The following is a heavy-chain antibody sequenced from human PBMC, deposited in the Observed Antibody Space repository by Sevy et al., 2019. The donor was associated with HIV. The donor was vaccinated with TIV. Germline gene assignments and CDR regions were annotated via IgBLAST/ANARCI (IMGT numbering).Heavy chain of an antibody. CDR1: GFIFTNYW. D-gene: IGHD2-2*02. J-gene: IGHJ6*02. Sequence: GGSLRLSCAASGFIFTNYWMTWVRQAPGKGLEWVGNIKQDGSEKYYLDSVKGRFTISRDNAKNALYLHMNSLRDDDTGIYYCAIAGGDTVVVTAAIGILIMDVWGQGTTVTVSS. V-gene: IGHV3-7*01. CDR3: AIAGGDTVVVTAAIGILIMDV. CDR2: IKQDGSEK.